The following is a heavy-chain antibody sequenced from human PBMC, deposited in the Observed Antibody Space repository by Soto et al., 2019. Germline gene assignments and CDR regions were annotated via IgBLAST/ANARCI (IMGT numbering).Heavy chain of an antibody. V-gene: IGHV2-5*02. CDR3: AHRGYMYGNWDHGYFDY. Sequence: QITLKESGPTRVKPTQTLALTCTFSGFSLTTSGVGVGWIRKTPGKALEWLAVIYWDDDKRYSPSLKSRLTITKDTSKNQVVLTMAYMDPVDTVTYFCAHRGYMYGNWDHGYFDYWGQGILVTVSS. CDR2: IYWDDDK. D-gene: IGHD5-18*01. J-gene: IGHJ4*02. CDR1: GFSLTTSGVG.